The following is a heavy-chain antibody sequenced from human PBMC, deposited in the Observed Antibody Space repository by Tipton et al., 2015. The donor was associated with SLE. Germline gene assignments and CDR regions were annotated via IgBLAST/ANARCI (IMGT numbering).Heavy chain of an antibody. Sequence: TLSLTCTVYGGSFSGYYWNWIRQPPGQGLERIGEINHSGSTNYNPSLKSRVTISVDTSKNQFSLKLGSVTVADTAVYYCARGGLGYGMDVWGQGTAVAVPS. CDR1: GGSFSGYY. D-gene: IGHD2-21*01. J-gene: IGHJ6*02. V-gene: IGHV4-34*01. CDR2: INHSGST. CDR3: ARGGLGYGMDV.